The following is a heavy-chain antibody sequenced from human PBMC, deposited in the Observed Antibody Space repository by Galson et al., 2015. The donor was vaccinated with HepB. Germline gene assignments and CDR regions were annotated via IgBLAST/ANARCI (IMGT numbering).Heavy chain of an antibody. J-gene: IGHJ5*02. CDR2: IIPILGIA. CDR1: GGTFSSYT. CDR3: ASTKESLRYFDWSPMPNWFDP. D-gene: IGHD3-9*01. Sequence: SVKVSCKASGGTFSSYTISWVRQAPGQGLEWMGRIIPILGIANYAQKFQGRVTITADKSTSTAYMELSSLRSEDTAVYYCASTKESLRYFDWSPMPNWFDPWGQGTLVTVSS. V-gene: IGHV1-69*02.